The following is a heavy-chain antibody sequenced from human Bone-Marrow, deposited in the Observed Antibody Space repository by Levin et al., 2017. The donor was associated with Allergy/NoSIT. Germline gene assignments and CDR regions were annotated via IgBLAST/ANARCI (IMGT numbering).Heavy chain of an antibody. V-gene: IGHV3-74*01. Sequence: PGGSLRLSCAASGFTFRNYWMNWVRQVPGKGLEWVSRISDDGTTTNYADLVEGRFTISRDNAKNTLYLQMDSLRAEDTALYYCACTLYDILAGRYGIDVWGQGTTVTVSS. CDR2: ISDDGTTT. J-gene: IGHJ6*02. D-gene: IGHD3-9*01. CDR1: GFTFRNYW. CDR3: ACTLYDILAGRYGIDV.